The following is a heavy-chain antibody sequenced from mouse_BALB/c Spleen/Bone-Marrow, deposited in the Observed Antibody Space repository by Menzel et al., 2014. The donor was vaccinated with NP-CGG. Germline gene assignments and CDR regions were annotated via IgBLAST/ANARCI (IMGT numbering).Heavy chain of an antibody. V-gene: IGHV7-3*02. Sequence: EVHLVESGGGSVQPGGSLRLSCATSGFTFTDYYVSWVRQPPGKALEWLVFIRNKANGYTTEYSASVKGRFTISRDNSQRILYLQMNTLRAEDSATYYCARDENVRIYWYFDAWGAGTTVIVSS. J-gene: IGHJ1*01. CDR1: GFTFTDYY. CDR2: IRNKANGYTT. CDR3: ARDENVRIYWYFDA.